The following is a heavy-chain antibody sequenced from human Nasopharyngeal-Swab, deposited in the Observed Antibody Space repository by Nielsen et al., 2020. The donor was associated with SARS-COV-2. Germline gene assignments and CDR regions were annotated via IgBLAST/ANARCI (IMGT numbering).Heavy chain of an antibody. CDR3: ARGRDCTNGVCYAGGTDAFDI. CDR2: INPGGGST. J-gene: IGHJ3*02. V-gene: IGHV1-46*01. D-gene: IGHD2-8*01. Sequence: WVRQAPGQGLEWMGIINPGGGSTSYAQKFQGRVTMTRDTSTSTVYMELSSLRSEDTAVHYCARGRDCTNGVCYAGGTDAFDIWGQGTMVTVSS.